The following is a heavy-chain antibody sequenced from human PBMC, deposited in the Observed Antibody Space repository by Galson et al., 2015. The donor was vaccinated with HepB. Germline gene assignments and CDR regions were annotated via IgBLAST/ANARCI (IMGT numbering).Heavy chain of an antibody. Sequence: SLRLSCAASGFTFSSYAMSWVRQAPGKGLEWVSAISGSGGSTYYADSVKGRFTISRDNSKNTLYLQMNSLRAEDTAVYYCARPKQSQWEPLAFDIWGQGTMVTVSS. CDR1: GFTFSSYA. J-gene: IGHJ3*02. CDR2: ISGSGGST. CDR3: ARPKQSQWEPLAFDI. D-gene: IGHD1-26*01. V-gene: IGHV3-23*01.